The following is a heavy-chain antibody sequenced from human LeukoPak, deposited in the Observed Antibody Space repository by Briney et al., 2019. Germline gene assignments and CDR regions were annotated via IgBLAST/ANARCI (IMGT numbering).Heavy chain of an antibody. CDR3: ALDSRAFYGSEYCQL. J-gene: IGHJ1*01. CDR2: IGAYSGNS. Sequence: ASVKVSCKTSNYTFSNYGITWVRQAPGQGGEWMGWIGAYSGNSEFAQKFQGRVTMTTDASSGTAYMELTNLTPDDTAVYFCALDSRAFYGSEYCQLWGQGTLVTVSS. CDR1: NYTFSNYG. V-gene: IGHV1-18*01. D-gene: IGHD2/OR15-2a*01.